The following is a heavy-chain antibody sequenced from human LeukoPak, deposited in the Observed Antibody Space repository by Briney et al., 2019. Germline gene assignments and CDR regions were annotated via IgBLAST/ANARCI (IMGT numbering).Heavy chain of an antibody. CDR2: LYWNDDK. D-gene: IGHD5-18*01. CDR3: AHSMTKSSSYGFSFFDT. J-gene: IGHJ4*02. CDR1: GFSLNTRGEG. V-gene: IGHV2-5*01. Sequence: SGPTLVKPTQTLTLTCSFSGFSLNTRGEGVGWIRQPPGKAREWLGILYWNDDKRYNPALKSRLIITKDTSKNQVVPTMTNMDPADTATYSCAHSMTKSSSYGFSFFDTWGQGTLVTVSS.